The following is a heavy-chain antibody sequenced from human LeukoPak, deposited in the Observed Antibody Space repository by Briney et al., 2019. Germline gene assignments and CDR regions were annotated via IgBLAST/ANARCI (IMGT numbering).Heavy chain of an antibody. Sequence: SGGSLRLSCVASGFTFSTYAMSWVRQAPGKGLEWVSTVSGSATAYDADSVKGRFTISRDNSKSTLYLQMNNLRAEDTAVYFCVQLGGYSRSTFDYWGLGTLVTVSS. D-gene: IGHD1-26*01. CDR2: VSGSATA. V-gene: IGHV3-23*01. J-gene: IGHJ4*02. CDR1: GFTFSTYA. CDR3: VQLGGYSRSTFDY.